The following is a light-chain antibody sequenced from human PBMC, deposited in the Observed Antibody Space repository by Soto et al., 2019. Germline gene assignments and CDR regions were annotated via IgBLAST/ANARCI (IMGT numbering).Light chain of an antibody. CDR3: QQYNSSPLT. CDR1: QRVRSSH. Sequence: EIGLRQSPGTLSFSRGERATLSGRATQRVRSSHLAWYQQKPGQAPRLLIYGASTRATGIPARFSGSGSGTDFTLTISGLQLEDFAVYYCQQYNSSPLTFGGGTKVDIK. V-gene: IGKV3-20*01. J-gene: IGKJ4*01. CDR2: GAS.